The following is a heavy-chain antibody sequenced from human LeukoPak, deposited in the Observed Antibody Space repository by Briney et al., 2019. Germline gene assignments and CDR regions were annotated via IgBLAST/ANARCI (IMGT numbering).Heavy chain of an antibody. V-gene: IGHV3-23*01. D-gene: IGHD5-18*01. Sequence: AGSLRLSCAASGFTFNNYAMTWVRQAPGKGLEWVSVINGGSGNSYYADSVKGRFTVSRDNSKNTLYLQMNSLRDEDTAVYYCAKGQGYNYGDSIDYWGQGTLVTVSS. CDR2: INGGSGNS. J-gene: IGHJ4*02. CDR3: AKGQGYNYGDSIDY. CDR1: GFTFNNYA.